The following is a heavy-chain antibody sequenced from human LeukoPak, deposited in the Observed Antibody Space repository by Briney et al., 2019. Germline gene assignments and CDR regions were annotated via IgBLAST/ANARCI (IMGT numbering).Heavy chain of an antibody. CDR2: ISGSGGGT. CDR3: AKDVNSYCSGDCFDY. J-gene: IGHJ4*02. D-gene: IGHD2-21*01. Sequence: GGSLRLSCAASGFTFSTYAMTWVRQAPGKGLEWVSTISGSGGGTYYADSAKGRFTISRDNSKDTVSLEMNNLRTEDTAVYYCAKDVNSYCSGDCFDYWGQGTLVTVSS. V-gene: IGHV3-23*01. CDR1: GFTFSTYA.